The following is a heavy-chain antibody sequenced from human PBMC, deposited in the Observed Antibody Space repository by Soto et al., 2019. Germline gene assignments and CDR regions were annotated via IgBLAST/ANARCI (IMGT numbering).Heavy chain of an antibody. V-gene: IGHV1-69*13. J-gene: IGHJ4*02. CDR2: IIPIFGTA. CDR3: ARASHDFWSGYYGYYFDY. D-gene: IGHD3-3*01. Sequence: SVKVSCKASGGTFSSYAISWVRQAPGQGLEWMGGIIPIFGTANYAQKFQGRVTITADESTSTAYMELSSLRSEDTAVYFCARASHDFWSGYYGYYFDYWGQGTLVTVSS. CDR1: GGTFSSYA.